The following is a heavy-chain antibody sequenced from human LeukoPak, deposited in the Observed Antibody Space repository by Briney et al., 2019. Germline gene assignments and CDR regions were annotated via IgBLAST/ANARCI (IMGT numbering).Heavy chain of an antibody. J-gene: IGHJ4*02. CDR3: ARDRGDGYNYVFYFDY. V-gene: IGHV3-30*01. CDR1: GFTFSSYA. Sequence: GGSLRLSCAASGFTFSSYAMHWVRQAPGKGLEWVAVISYDGSNKYYADSVKGRFTISRDNSKNTLYLQMNSLRAEDTAVYYCARDRGDGYNYVFYFDYWSQGTLVTVSS. D-gene: IGHD5-24*01. CDR2: ISYDGSNK.